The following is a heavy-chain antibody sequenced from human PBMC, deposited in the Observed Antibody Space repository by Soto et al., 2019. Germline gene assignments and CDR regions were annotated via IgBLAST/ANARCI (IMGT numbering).Heavy chain of an antibody. D-gene: IGHD3-22*01. CDR3: VKPPGYYYDSSTYYSV. CDR2: IYSGGST. Sequence: GGSRRRSWAASGFTVSSNYMSWVRQAPGKGLEWVSVIYSGGSTYYAVSVKGRFTISRDNSRNTLYLQMSSLRAEDTAVYYCVKPPGYYYDSSTYYSVWGQGTLVTVSS. V-gene: IGHV3-66*04. J-gene: IGHJ4*02. CDR1: GFTVSSNY.